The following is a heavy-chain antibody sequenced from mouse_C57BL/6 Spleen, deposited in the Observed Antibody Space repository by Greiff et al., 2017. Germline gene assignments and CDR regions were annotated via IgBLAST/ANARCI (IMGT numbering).Heavy chain of an antibody. V-gene: IGHV1-18*01. Sequence: EVKLQESGPELVKPGASVKIPCKASGYTFTDYNMDWVKQSHGKSLEWIGDINPNNGGTIYNQKFKGKATLTVDKSSSTAYMELRSLTSEDTAVYYCARSLDGYDRYFDVWGTGTTVTVSS. CDR3: ARSLDGYDRYFDV. J-gene: IGHJ1*03. CDR2: INPNNGGT. CDR1: GYTFTDYN. D-gene: IGHD2-2*01.